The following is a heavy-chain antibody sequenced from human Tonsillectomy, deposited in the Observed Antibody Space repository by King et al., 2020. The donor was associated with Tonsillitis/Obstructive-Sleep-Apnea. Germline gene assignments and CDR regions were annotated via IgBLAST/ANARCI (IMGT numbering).Heavy chain of an antibody. CDR2: IYYSGST. D-gene: IGHD3-16*02. CDR1: GGSISSYY. Sequence: VQLQESGPGLVKPSETLSLTCTVSGGSISSYYWSWLRQPPGKGLEWIAYIYYSGSTNYNPSLKSRLTISVDTSKNQFSLMLSSVTAADTAVYYCARSYDYFWGSYHSDYYGMDVWGQGTTVTVSS. V-gene: IGHV4-59*08. CDR3: ARSYDYFWGSYHSDYYGMDV. J-gene: IGHJ6*02.